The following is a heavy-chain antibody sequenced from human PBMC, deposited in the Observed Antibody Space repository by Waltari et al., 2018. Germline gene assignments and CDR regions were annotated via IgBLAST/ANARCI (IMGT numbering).Heavy chain of an antibody. CDR3: AKEAEDYGMDV. J-gene: IGHJ6*02. V-gene: IGHV3-23*01. D-gene: IGHD6-25*01. Sequence: EVQLLESGGGLVQPGGSLRLSCTGSGFTFNRYALNWVRQAPGKGLEGSSVISGSGDNTYENTYPAKSMKGRFTISRDNSKNMLYLQMNSLRVEDTAIYYCAKEAEDYGMDVWGQGTTVTVSS. CDR1: GFTFNRYA. CDR2: ISGSGDNT.